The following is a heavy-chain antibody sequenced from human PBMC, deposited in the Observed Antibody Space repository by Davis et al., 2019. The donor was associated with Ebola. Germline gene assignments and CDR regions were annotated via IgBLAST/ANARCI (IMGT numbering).Heavy chain of an antibody. V-gene: IGHV3-11*01. CDR3: ARDESTLLVATEPLDF. J-gene: IGHJ4*02. CDR2: ISPTGLTI. Sequence: GESLKISCEASGFTFSDYYMSWIRQAPGKGLEWLSYISPTGLTISYADSVKCRFTISRDNAKNSVYLQMDSLRAEGTAVYYCARDESTLLVATEPLDFWGQGTLVTVS. CDR1: GFTFSDYY. D-gene: IGHD5-12*01.